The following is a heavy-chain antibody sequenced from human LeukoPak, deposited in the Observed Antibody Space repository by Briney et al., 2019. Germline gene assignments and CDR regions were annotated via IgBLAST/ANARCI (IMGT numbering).Heavy chain of an antibody. CDR3: ALAKIGIAVANVFDY. Sequence: GGSLRLSCAASGFTFSSYSMNWVRQAPGKGLEWVSSISSSSSYIYYADSVKGRFTISRDNAKNSLYLQMNSLRAEDTAVYYCALAKIGIAVANVFDYWGQEPWSPSPQ. D-gene: IGHD6-19*01. J-gene: IGHJ4*01. CDR2: ISSSSSYI. CDR1: GFTFSSYS. V-gene: IGHV3-21*01.